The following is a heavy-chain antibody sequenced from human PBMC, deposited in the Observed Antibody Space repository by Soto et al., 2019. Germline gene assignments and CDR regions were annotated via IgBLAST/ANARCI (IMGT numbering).Heavy chain of an antibody. V-gene: IGHV5-10-1*01. CDR3: ARQIYDSDTGPNFQYYFDS. J-gene: IGHJ4*02. CDR1: GYSFAGYW. CDR2: IDPSDSQT. D-gene: IGHD3-22*01. Sequence: GESLKISCKGSGYSFAGYWITWVRQKPGKGLEWMGRIDPSDSQTYYSPSFRGHVTISVTKSITTVFLQWSSLRASDTAMYYCARQIYDSDTGPNFQYYFDSWGQGTPVTVST.